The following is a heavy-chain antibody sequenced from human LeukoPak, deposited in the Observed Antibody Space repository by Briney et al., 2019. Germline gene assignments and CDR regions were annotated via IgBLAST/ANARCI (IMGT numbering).Heavy chain of an antibody. V-gene: IGHV3-74*01. Sequence: GGSLRLSCAASGFTFSSYWMHWVRQAPGKGLVWVSRINSDGSSTSYADSVKGRFTISRDNAKNTLYLQMNSLRAEDTAVYYCASLDSSGYYYESDWFDPWGQGTLVTVSS. D-gene: IGHD3-22*01. J-gene: IGHJ5*02. CDR1: GFTFSSYW. CDR2: INSDGSST. CDR3: ASLDSSGYYYESDWFDP.